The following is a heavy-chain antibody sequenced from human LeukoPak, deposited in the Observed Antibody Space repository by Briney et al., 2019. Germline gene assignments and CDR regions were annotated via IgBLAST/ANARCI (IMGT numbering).Heavy chain of an antibody. CDR1: GGSFSGYY. CDR2: ISHSGST. J-gene: IGHJ4*02. V-gene: IGHV4-34*01. CDR3: ATSSGGSCYFN. D-gene: IGHD2-15*01. Sequence: SETLSLTCAVYGGSFSGYYWSWIRQPPGKGLEWIGEISHSGSTNYNPSLKSRVTISVDTSKNQFSLKLSSVTAADTAVYYCATSSGGSCYFNWGQGTLVTVSS.